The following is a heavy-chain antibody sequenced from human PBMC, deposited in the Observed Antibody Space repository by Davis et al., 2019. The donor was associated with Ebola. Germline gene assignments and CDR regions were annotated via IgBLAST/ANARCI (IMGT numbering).Heavy chain of an antibody. D-gene: IGHD6-19*01. J-gene: IGHJ4*02. CDR1: GGSFSGYY. V-gene: IGHV4-59*01. CDR3: ARDFSGSNGI. CDR2: IYYIGST. Sequence: SETLSLTCAVYGGSFSGYYWSWIRQPPGKGLEWIGYIYYIGSTNYNPSLKSRVTISVDPSKNQFSLKLSSVTAADTAVYYCARDFSGSNGIWGQGTLVTVSS.